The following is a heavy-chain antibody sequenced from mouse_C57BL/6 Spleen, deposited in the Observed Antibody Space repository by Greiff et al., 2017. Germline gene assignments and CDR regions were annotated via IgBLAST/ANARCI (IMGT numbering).Heavy chain of an antibody. J-gene: IGHJ1*03. Sequence: QVQLKQPWAELVKPGASVKMSCKASGYTFTSYWITWVKQRPGQGLEWIGDIYPGSGSTNYNEKFKSKATLTVDTSSSTAYMQLSSLTSEDSAVYYCARDYDWYFDVWGTGTTVTVSS. V-gene: IGHV1-55*01. CDR1: GYTFTSYW. CDR2: IYPGSGST. CDR3: ARDYDWYFDV. D-gene: IGHD2-4*01.